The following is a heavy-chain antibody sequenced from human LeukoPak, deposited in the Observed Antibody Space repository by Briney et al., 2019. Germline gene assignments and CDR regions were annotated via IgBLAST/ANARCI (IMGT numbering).Heavy chain of an antibody. CDR2: ISAYNGNT. J-gene: IGHJ5*02. CDR1: GYTFTSYG. D-gene: IGHD2-15*01. Sequence: ASVKVSCKASGYTFTSYGISRVRQAPGQGLEWMGWISAYNGNTNYAQKLQGRVTMTTDTSTSTAHMELRSLRSDDTAVYYCARDRVYCSGGSCLNWFDPWGQGTLVTVSS. V-gene: IGHV1-18*04. CDR3: ARDRVYCSGGSCLNWFDP.